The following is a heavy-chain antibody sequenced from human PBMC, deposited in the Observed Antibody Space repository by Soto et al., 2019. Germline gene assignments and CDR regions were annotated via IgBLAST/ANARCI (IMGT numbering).Heavy chain of an antibody. V-gene: IGHV3-33*01. Sequence: QVQLVESGGVVVQPGRSLRLSCAASGFTFSSYGMHWVRQAPGKGLEWVAVIWYDGSNKYYADSVKGRFTISRDNSKNTLYLQMNSLRAEDTAVYYCARDLSPEYYYGMDVWGQGTTVTVAS. CDR3: ARDLSPEYYYGMDV. CDR1: GFTFSSYG. CDR2: IWYDGSNK. J-gene: IGHJ6*01.